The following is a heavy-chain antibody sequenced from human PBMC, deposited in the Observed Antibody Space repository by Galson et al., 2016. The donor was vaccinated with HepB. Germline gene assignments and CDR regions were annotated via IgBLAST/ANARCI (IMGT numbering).Heavy chain of an antibody. D-gene: IGHD6-19*01. J-gene: IGHJ3*02. Sequence: SLRLSCAASGFTVSSNYMSWVRQAPGKGLEWISIIYSGGSTYYADSVEGRFTVSRDNSKNTLYLQMNSLRAEDTAVYYCATATGWYGFGSFDIWGQGTLVTVSS. V-gene: IGHV3-53*01. CDR3: ATATGWYGFGSFDI. CDR2: IYSGGST. CDR1: GFTVSSNY.